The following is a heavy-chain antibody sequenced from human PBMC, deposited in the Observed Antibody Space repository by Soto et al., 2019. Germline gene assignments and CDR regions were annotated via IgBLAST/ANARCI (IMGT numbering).Heavy chain of an antibody. CDR1: RYTFTGYY. V-gene: IGHV1-2*02. CDR2: IDPNSGGT. CDR3: ARVMSGSYLGHGYYFDN. D-gene: IGHD1-26*01. J-gene: IGHJ4*02. Sequence: ASVKVSCKASRYTFTGYYMHWVRQAPGQGLEWMGWIDPNSGGTDDAQKFQGRVTMTRDTSISTSYMELSRLRVDDTAVYYCARVMSGSYLGHGYYFDNWGQGTLVTVSS.